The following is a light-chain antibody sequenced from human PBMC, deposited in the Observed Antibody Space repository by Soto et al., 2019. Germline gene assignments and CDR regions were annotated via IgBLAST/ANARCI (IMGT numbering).Light chain of an antibody. J-gene: IGKJ1*01. CDR2: RIS. Sequence: ETVLTHSPCTLSMSPGETATLSFMAIQTLGRNYLAWYQQKPVQAHRLLIHRISIRAAGISDRLSGSPSGTEFTITISSLQPEDLAVYYCQQRSNWPTWKFGQRTKVDIK. CDR1: QTLGRNY. V-gene: IGKV3D-20*02. CDR3: QQRSNWPTWK.